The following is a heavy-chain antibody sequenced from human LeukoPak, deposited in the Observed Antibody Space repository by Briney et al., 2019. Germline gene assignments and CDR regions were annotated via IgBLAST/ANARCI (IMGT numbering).Heavy chain of an antibody. D-gene: IGHD6-19*01. CDR3: ASLGEQWLVQYLHY. Sequence: PGGSLRLSCAASGFTFSSHWMSWVRQAPGKGLEWVANIKKDGSEKYYVDAVKGRFTISRDNAKNSLYLQMNSLRAEDTAVYYCASLGEQWLVQYLHYWGQGTLVTVSS. CDR2: IKKDGSEK. V-gene: IGHV3-7*03. CDR1: GFTFSSHW. J-gene: IGHJ4*02.